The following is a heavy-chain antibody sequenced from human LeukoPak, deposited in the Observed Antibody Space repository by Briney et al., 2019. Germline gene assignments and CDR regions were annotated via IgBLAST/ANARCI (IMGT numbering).Heavy chain of an antibody. CDR2: INPNNGAT. CDR1: GYTFTGCF. V-gene: IGHV1-2*02. J-gene: IGHJ4*02. CDR3: ARAGSYRYADY. Sequence: ASVKVSCKASGYTFTGCFMHWVRQAPGQGLEWMGWINPNNGATNFTQKFQGRVTMTRDTSISTAYMELSSLTSDDTAVYYCARAGSYRYADYWGQGTVVTVSS. D-gene: IGHD3-16*02.